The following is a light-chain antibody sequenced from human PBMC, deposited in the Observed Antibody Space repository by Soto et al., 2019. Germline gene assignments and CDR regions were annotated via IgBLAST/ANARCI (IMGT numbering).Light chain of an antibody. Sequence: DIQMTQSPSTLSASVGDRVTITCRATQSIDILLAWYQQKPGKAPNLLIYKASILESGFPSRFSGSASGTEVTLIISSLQPDDFSSYYCQQYYRYPWTFGQGTNVEIK. J-gene: IGKJ1*01. V-gene: IGKV1-5*03. CDR3: QQYYRYPWT. CDR1: QSIDIL. CDR2: KAS.